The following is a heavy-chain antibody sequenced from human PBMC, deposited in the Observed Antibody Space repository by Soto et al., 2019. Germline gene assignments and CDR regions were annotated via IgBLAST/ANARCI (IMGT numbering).Heavy chain of an antibody. Sequence: SETLSLTCTVSGGSISSGDYYWSWIRQPPGKGLEWIGYIYYSGSTYYNPSLKSRVTISVDTSKNQFSLKLSSVTAADTAVYYCARDRFPRDRSIDIWGQGTMVTVSS. V-gene: IGHV4-30-4*01. CDR3: ARDRFPRDRSIDI. CDR1: GGSISSGDYY. J-gene: IGHJ3*02. D-gene: IGHD3-10*01. CDR2: IYYSGST.